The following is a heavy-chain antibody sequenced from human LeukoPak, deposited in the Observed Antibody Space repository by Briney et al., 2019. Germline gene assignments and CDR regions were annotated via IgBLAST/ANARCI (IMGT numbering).Heavy chain of an antibody. V-gene: IGHV3-23*01. D-gene: IGHD2-2*03. CDR1: GFTFSSYA. CDR3: AKDLFGYCSSTSCYVFDY. Sequence: GGSLRLSCAASGFTFSSYAMSWVRQAPGKGLEWVSAINGSGGSTYYADSVKGRFTISSANSKNTLYLQMNSLRAEDTAVYYCAKDLFGYCSSTSCYVFDYWGQGTLVTVTS. J-gene: IGHJ4*02. CDR2: INGSGGST.